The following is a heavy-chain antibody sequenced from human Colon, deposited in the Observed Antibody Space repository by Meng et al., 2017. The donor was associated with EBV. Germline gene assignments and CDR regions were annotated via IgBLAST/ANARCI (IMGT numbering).Heavy chain of an antibody. CDR2: ISCYNGDT. CDR1: GYTFTHHG. J-gene: IGHJ4*02. CDR3: ARDPSNTSGRYAYFDY. D-gene: IGHD6-19*01. Sequence: QLALVQSGAEVKKSGASVRVYCKASGYTFTHHGISWIRQAPGQGLEWMGWISCYNGDTNYAQKLQGRVTMTTDTSTNTAYMDLRGLRSDDTAVYYCARDPSNTSGRYAYFDYWGQGTLVTVSS. V-gene: IGHV1-18*01.